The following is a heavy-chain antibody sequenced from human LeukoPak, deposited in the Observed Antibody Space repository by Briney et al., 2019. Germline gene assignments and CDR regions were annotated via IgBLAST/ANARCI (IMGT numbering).Heavy chain of an antibody. CDR3: ATAPILRGEGGEHYKYGMDV. J-gene: IGHJ6*02. Sequence: ASGTLSLTCAVSVXSINSGNGWSWVRQSPGKGLAWIGEIYHNGTPNYNPSLKSRVTISADTFKNHFSLKMTSVTAADTAVYYCATAPILRGEGGEHYKYGMDVWGQGTTVIVSS. V-gene: IGHV4-4*02. CDR1: VXSINSGNG. CDR2: IYHNGTP. D-gene: IGHD2-2*02.